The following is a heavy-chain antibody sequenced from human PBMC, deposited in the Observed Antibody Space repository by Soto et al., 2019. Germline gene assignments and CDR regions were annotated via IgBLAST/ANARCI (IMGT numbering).Heavy chain of an antibody. J-gene: IGHJ4*02. Sequence: SETLSLTCTVSGGSISSGDYYWSWIRQPPGKGLEWIGYIYYSGSTYYNPSLKSRVTISVDTSKNQFSLKLSSVTAADTAVYYCARGLMGDSTPLSEYFDYWGQGTLVTVSS. D-gene: IGHD2-21*02. CDR3: ARGLMGDSTPLSEYFDY. CDR1: GGSISSGDYY. CDR2: IYYSGST. V-gene: IGHV4-30-4*01.